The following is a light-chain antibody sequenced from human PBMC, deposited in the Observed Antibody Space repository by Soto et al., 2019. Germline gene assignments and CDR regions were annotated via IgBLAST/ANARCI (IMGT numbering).Light chain of an antibody. CDR1: YSISNN. Sequence: EIVMTQSPATLSVSPGERATLSCRAGYSISNNLSWYQQKPGQAPRLLIYGAATRAAGVPARFTGRGSGTEFALTLSSLQSEDFGVNYCQQYNKSPGTLGSGT. CDR3: QQYNKSPGT. V-gene: IGKV3-15*01. CDR2: GAA. J-gene: IGKJ4*02.